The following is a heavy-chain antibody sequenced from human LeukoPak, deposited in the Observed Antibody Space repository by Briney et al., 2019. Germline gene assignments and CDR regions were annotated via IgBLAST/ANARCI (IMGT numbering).Heavy chain of an antibody. J-gene: IGHJ3*01. Sequence: GGSLRLSCAASGSTFTNAWMNWVRQAPGKGLERIGSIKSKSDGGTTDYAAPVKGRFTISRDDPKITLYLQMNSLKTEDTAVYYCAHGLWHYDAFDVWGQGTMGTVSS. CDR3: AHGLWHYDAFDV. CDR2: IKSKSDGGTT. CDR1: GSTFTNAW. V-gene: IGHV3-15*01. D-gene: IGHD3-10*01.